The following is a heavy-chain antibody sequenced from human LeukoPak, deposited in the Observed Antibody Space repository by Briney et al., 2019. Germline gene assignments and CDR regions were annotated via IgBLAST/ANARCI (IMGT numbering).Heavy chain of an antibody. Sequence: PGGSLRLSCAASGFTFSSYSMNWVRQAPGKGLEWVSSISSSSSYIYYADSVKGRFTISRDNSKNTLYLQMNSLRAEDTAVYYCAKDRATYGDPGDSGDYWGQGTLVTVSS. V-gene: IGHV3-21*04. CDR3: AKDRATYGDPGDSGDY. CDR1: GFTFSSYS. D-gene: IGHD4-17*01. CDR2: ISSSSSYI. J-gene: IGHJ4*02.